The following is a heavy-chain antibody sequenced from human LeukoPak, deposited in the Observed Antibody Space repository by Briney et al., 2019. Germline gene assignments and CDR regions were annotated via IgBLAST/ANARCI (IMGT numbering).Heavy chain of an antibody. V-gene: IGHV3-23*01. CDR2: ISGSGTTT. D-gene: IGHD2-2*01. CDR1: GFTFSNYA. CDR3: AKGLPGDIVEVPAVKDWFDP. Sequence: GGSLRLSCVASGFTFSNYAMSWVRQAPGKGLEWVSVISGSGTTTYYADSVKGRFTISRDNSKNTLYLQMNSLRVEDTAIYYCAKGLPGDIVEVPAVKDWFDPWGQGTLVTVSS. J-gene: IGHJ5*02.